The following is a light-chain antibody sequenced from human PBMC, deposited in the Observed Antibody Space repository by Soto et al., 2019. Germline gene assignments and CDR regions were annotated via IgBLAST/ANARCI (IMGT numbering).Light chain of an antibody. V-gene: IGLV2-14*03. J-gene: IGLJ2*01. CDR3: SSYTSSHTLV. Sequence: QSALTQPASVSGSPGQSITISCTGTSSDVGAYNYVSWYQQHPGKAPKLMIYDVSHRPSGLFNRFSGSKSGNTASLTISGLQAEDEADYYCSSYTSSHTLVFGGGTKLTVL. CDR2: DVS. CDR1: SSDVGAYNY.